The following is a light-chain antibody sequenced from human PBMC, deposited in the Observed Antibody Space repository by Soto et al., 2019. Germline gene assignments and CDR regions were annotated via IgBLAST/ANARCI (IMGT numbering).Light chain of an antibody. J-gene: IGKJ2*01. CDR2: KAS. CDR1: RSISNW. Sequence: DIQMTQSPSTLSASVGDRVTITCRASRSISNWLAWYQQKPGKAPKLLIYKASTLESGVPSRFSGSGSGTEITPTITRLQPDDFATCYCQEYNAFSRTFGQGTKLQIK. V-gene: IGKV1-5*03. CDR3: QEYNAFSRT.